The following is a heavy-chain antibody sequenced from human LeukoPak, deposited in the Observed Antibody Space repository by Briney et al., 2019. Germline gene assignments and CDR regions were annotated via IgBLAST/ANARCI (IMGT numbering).Heavy chain of an antibody. Sequence: SVKVSCEASGGTFSSYAISWVRQAPGQGLEWMGRIIPIFGTANYAQKFQGRVTITTDESTSTAYMELSSLRSEDTAVYYCARGSSGYHNWFDPWGQGTLVTVSS. D-gene: IGHD3-22*01. CDR2: IIPIFGTA. CDR3: ARGSSGYHNWFDP. V-gene: IGHV1-69*05. J-gene: IGHJ5*02. CDR1: GGTFSSYA.